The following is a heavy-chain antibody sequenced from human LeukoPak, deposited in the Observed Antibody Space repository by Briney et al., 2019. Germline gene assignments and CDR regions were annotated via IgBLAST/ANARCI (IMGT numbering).Heavy chain of an antibody. Sequence: PGGSLRLSCAASGFTFSDYYMSWVRQAPGKGLEWVGRIKSKTDGGTTDYAAPVKGRFTISRDDSKNTLYLQMNSLKTEDTAVYYCTTGSRLNSDYWDQGTLVTVSS. CDR3: TTGSRLNSDY. J-gene: IGHJ4*02. V-gene: IGHV3-15*01. CDR2: IKSKTDGGTT. D-gene: IGHD6-19*01. CDR1: GFTFSDYY.